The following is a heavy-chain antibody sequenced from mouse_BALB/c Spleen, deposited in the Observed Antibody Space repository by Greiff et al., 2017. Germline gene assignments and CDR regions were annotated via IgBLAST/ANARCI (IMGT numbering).Heavy chain of an antibody. Sequence: EVKLEESGPGLVKPSQSLSLTCSVTGYSITSGYYWNWIRQFPGNKLEWMGYISYDGSNNYNPSLKNRISITRDTSKNQFFLKLNSVTTEDTATYYCAREHYYYGRAMDYWGQGTSVTVSS. CDR2: ISYDGSN. V-gene: IGHV3-6*02. CDR3: AREHYYYGRAMDY. D-gene: IGHD1-1*01. CDR1: GYSITSGYY. J-gene: IGHJ4*01.